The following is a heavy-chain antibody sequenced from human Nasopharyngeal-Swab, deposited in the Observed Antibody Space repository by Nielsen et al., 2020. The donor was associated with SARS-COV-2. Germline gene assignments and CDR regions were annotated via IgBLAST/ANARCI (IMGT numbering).Heavy chain of an antibody. CDR2: IYYSGGT. Sequence: GSLRLSCSVSGGSISNYHWNWIRQPPGKGLEWIGYIYYSGGTNYNPSLKSRVTISVDTSKNQFSLKLSSVTAADTAVYYCARRGEGYGDYLDYWGQGTLVTVSS. J-gene: IGHJ4*02. V-gene: IGHV4-59*08. CDR3: ARRGEGYGDYLDY. D-gene: IGHD4-17*01. CDR1: GGSISNYH.